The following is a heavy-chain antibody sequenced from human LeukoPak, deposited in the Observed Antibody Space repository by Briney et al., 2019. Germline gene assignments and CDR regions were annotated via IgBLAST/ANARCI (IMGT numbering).Heavy chain of an antibody. V-gene: IGHV4-34*01. D-gene: IGHD3-10*01. CDR3: ASDSPVRGVSWFDP. Sequence: SGTLSLTCAVYGGSFSGYYWSWIRQPPGKGLEWIGEINHSGSTNYNPSLKSRVTISVDTSKNQFSLKLSSVTAADTAVYYCASDSPVRGVSWFDPWGQGTLVTVSS. J-gene: IGHJ5*02. CDR2: INHSGST. CDR1: GGSFSGYY.